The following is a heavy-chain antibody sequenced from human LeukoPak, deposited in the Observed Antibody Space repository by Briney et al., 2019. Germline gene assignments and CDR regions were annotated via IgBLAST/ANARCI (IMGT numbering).Heavy chain of an antibody. CDR3: ARVPYYDSSGYYSPPDY. D-gene: IGHD3-22*01. J-gene: IGHJ4*02. Sequence: GGSLRLSCAASGLTFSSYAMHWVRQAPGKGLEYVSAISSNGGSTYYANSVKGRFTISRDNSKNTLYLQMGSLRAEDMAVYYCARVPYYDSSGYYSPPDYWGQGTLVTDSP. CDR1: GLTFSSYA. CDR2: ISSNGGST. V-gene: IGHV3-64*01.